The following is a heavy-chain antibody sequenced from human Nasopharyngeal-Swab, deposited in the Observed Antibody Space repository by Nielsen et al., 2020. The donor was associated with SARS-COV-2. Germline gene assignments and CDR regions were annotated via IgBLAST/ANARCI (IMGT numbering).Heavy chain of an antibody. D-gene: IGHD6-6*01. V-gene: IGHV3-30*18. J-gene: IGHJ4*02. CDR1: GFTFSSYG. CDR3: AKDQGSSSLDY. CDR2: ISYDGSNK. Sequence: GESLKISCAASGFTFSSYGMHWVRQAPGKGLEWVAVISYDGSNKYYADSVKGRFTISRDNSKNTLYLQMNSLRAEDTAVYYCAKDQGSSSLDYWGQETLVTVSS.